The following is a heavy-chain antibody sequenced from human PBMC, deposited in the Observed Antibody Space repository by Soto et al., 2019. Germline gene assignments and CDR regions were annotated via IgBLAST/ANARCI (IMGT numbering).Heavy chain of an antibody. Sequence: QVQLVQSGAEVKKPGASVKVSCKASGYTFTNHAIHWVRQAPGQRLEWMGWISAGNGNTKYSQRFQGRVTITRDTSASTAYMEPRSRRSKDTALYYCARSRQYGSGTYTYFASWGQGPLVTVSS. V-gene: IGHV1-3*01. CDR2: ISAGNGNT. CDR3: ARSRQYGSGTYTYFAS. J-gene: IGHJ4*02. CDR1: GYTFTNHA. D-gene: IGHD3-10*01.